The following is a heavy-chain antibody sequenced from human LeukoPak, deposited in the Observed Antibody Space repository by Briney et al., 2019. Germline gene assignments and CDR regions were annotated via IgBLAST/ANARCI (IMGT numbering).Heavy chain of an antibody. D-gene: IGHD1-14*01. CDR3: ARGQPYYFDY. CDR2: IYYSGST. Sequence: KSSETLSLTCTVSGGSISRDDYYWGWIRQHPGKGLEWIGHIYYSGSTYHNPSLKSRVTISVDTSANQFSLKLSSVTAADTAVYYCARGQPYYFDYWGQGILVTVSS. J-gene: IGHJ4*02. V-gene: IGHV4-31*03. CDR1: GGSISRDDYY.